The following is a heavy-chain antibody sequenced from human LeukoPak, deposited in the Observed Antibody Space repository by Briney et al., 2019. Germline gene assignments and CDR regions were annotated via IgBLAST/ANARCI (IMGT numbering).Heavy chain of an antibody. CDR1: SGSFSGYY. D-gene: IGHD3-3*01. CDR2: INHSGST. V-gene: IGHV4-34*01. CDR3: ARETIFGVVILDY. Sequence: SETLSLTCAVYSGSFSGYYWSWIRQPPGKGLEWIGEINHSGSTNYNPSLKSRVTISVDTSKNQFSLKLSSVTAADTAVYYCARETIFGVVILDYWGQGTLVTVSS. J-gene: IGHJ4*02.